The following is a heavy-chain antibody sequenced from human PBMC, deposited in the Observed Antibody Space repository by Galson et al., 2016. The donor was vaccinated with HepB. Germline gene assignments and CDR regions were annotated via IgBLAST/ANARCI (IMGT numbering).Heavy chain of an antibody. D-gene: IGHD1-14*01. J-gene: IGHJ3*02. Sequence: QSGAEVKKPGESLKISCKAFEFSFSSYWIGWVRQMPRKGLECMGIIYPGDSDTRYSPAFQGQVTISADQSTSTAYLQWSSLEASDTAMYYCARQGVKTKPTDAFDMWGQGTMVIVSS. CDR2: IYPGDSDT. CDR3: ARQGVKTKPTDAFDM. V-gene: IGHV5-51*01. CDR1: EFSFSSYW.